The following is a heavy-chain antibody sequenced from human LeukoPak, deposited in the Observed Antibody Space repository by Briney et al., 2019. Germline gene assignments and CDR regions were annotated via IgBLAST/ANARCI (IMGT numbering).Heavy chain of an antibody. CDR1: GGTFSSYA. CDR3: AREPSPTFSGTTSDY. CDR2: IIPIFGTA. D-gene: IGHD1-1*01. J-gene: IGHJ4*02. V-gene: IGHV1-69*05. Sequence: GASVMVSCKASGGTFSSYAISWVRQAPGQGLEWMGRIIPIFGTANYAQKFQGRVTITTDESTSTAYMELSSLRSEDTAVYYCAREPSPTFSGTTSDYWGQGTLVTVSS.